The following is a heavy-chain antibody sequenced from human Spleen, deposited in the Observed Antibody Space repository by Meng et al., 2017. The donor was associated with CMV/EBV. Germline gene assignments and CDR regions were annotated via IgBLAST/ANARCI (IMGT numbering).Heavy chain of an antibody. V-gene: IGHV3-7*01. CDR2: IKEDGSVE. Sequence: GESLKISCAASGFTFSSYSMGWVRQAPGKGLEWVANIKEDGSVEHYLDSVKGRFTISRDNAMNTLHLQMNSLRAEDTAVYYCATSGGELPVYYYYYYAMDVWGQGTTVTVSS. CDR3: ATSGGELPVYYYYYYAMDV. D-gene: IGHD1-26*01. CDR1: GFTFSSYS. J-gene: IGHJ6*02.